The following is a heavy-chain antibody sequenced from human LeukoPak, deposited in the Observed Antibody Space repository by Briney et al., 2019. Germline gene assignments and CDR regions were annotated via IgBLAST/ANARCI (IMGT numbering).Heavy chain of an antibody. D-gene: IGHD3-10*01. CDR2: IRSKAYGGTT. CDR1: GFIFGDYA. V-gene: IGHV3-49*04. Sequence: TGGSLRLSCTASGFIFGDYAMSWVRQAPGKGLEWVGFIRSKAYGGTTEYAASVKGRFTISRDDSKSIAYLQMNSLKTEDTAVYYCTRLWFGELLPDYWGQGTLVTVSS. J-gene: IGHJ4*02. CDR3: TRLWFGELLPDY.